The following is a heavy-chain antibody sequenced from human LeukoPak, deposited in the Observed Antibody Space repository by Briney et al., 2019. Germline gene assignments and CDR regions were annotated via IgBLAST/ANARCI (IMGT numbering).Heavy chain of an antibody. Sequence: GASVTDSFKASGGTFINYAISWVRPAPGQGLEWMGRIIPIFGTANYAQKFQGRVTITADESTSTAYMELSSLRSEDTAVYYCARVAYGDSGGYYYYYMDVWGKGTTVTISS. J-gene: IGHJ6*03. CDR2: IIPIFGTA. V-gene: IGHV1-69*13. D-gene: IGHD4-17*01. CDR3: ARVAYGDSGGYYYYYMDV. CDR1: GGTFINYA.